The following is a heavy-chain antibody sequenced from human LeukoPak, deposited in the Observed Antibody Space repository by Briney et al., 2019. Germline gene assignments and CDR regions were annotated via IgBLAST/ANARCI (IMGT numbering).Heavy chain of an antibody. CDR1: GGSISSYD. CDR2: IYTSGST. Sequence: SETLSLTCTVSGGSISSYDWNWIRQPAGKGLEWIWRIYTSGSTNYNPSLKSRVTISLDKSKNQFSLKLSSVTAADTAVYYCASERLAAAGMPFDSWGQGTLVTVSS. CDR3: ASERLAAAGMPFDS. J-gene: IGHJ4*02. V-gene: IGHV4-4*07. D-gene: IGHD6-13*01.